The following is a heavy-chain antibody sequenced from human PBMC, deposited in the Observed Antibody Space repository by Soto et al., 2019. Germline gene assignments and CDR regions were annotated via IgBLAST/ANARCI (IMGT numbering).Heavy chain of an antibody. CDR3: ANFPFPIAAAGTGSSGDGFDY. CDR2: ISGSGGST. CDR1: GLNFRNYA. Sequence: GGSMRLSCAASGLNFRNYAMIRVRKEKGKGLEWVSGISGSGGSTYYADSVKGRFTISRDNSKNTLYLQMNSLRAEDTAVYYCANFPFPIAAAGTGSSGDGFDYWGQGTLVTVSS. J-gene: IGHJ4*02. V-gene: IGHV3-23*01. D-gene: IGHD6-13*01.